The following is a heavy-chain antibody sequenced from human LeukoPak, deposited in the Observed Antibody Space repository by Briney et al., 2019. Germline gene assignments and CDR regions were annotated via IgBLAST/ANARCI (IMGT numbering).Heavy chain of an antibody. V-gene: IGHV3-23*01. Sequence: PGGSLRLSCAASGFTFSNYAMSWVRQAPGKGLEWVSTISGSGGSTHYADSVKGRFTISRDNSKNTLYLQMNSLRAEDTAVYYCAKGHSSAWYFFDYWGQGTLSPSPQ. D-gene: IGHD6-19*01. J-gene: IGHJ4*02. CDR3: AKGHSSAWYFFDY. CDR2: ISGSGGST. CDR1: GFTFSNYA.